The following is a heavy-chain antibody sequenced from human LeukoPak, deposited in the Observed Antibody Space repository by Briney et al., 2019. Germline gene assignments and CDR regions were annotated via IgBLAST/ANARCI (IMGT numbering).Heavy chain of an antibody. CDR3: ARAAFGVANYYYGMDV. V-gene: IGHV1-18*01. CDR2: ISAYSGNT. D-gene: IGHD3-3*01. CDR1: GYTFNSCG. Sequence: ASVKVSCKASGYTFNSCGINWVRQAPGQGLEWMGWISAYSGNTNYAQKFQGRVTMTTDTSTSTAYMELRSLRSDDTAVYYCARAAFGVANYYYGMDVWGQGTTVTVSS. J-gene: IGHJ6*02.